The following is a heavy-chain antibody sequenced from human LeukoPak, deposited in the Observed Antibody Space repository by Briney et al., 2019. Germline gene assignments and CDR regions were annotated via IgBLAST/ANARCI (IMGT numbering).Heavy chain of an antibody. Sequence: GASVKVSCKASGYTFTSYYMHWVRQAPGQGLEWMGRIIPILGIANYAQKFQGRVTITADKSTSTAYMELSSLRSEDTAVYYCARTPRGEDFWSGYYTGPTYYYYGMDVWGQGTTVTVSS. D-gene: IGHD3-3*01. CDR3: ARTPRGEDFWSGYYTGPTYYYYGMDV. V-gene: IGHV1-69*02. CDR2: IIPILGIA. J-gene: IGHJ6*02. CDR1: GYTFTSYY.